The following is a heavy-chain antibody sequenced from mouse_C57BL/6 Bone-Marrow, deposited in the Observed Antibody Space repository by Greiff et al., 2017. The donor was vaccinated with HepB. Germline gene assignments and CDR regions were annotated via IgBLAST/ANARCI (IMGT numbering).Heavy chain of an antibody. Sequence: EVQGVESGGGLVQPGGSLSLSCAASGFTFTDYYMSWVRQPPGKALEWLGFIRNKANGYTTEYSASVKGRFTISRDNSQSILYLQMNALRAEDSATYYCARYSTYWYFDVWGTGTTVTVSS. CDR3: ARYSTYWYFDV. V-gene: IGHV7-3*01. CDR1: GFTFTDYY. CDR2: IRNKANGYTT. J-gene: IGHJ1*03.